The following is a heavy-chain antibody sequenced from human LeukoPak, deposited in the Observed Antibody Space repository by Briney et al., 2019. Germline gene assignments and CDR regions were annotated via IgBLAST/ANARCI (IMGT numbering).Heavy chain of an antibody. D-gene: IGHD6-19*01. CDR2: ISGSGGST. Sequence: PGGSLRLSCAASGFTFRSYAMSWVRQAPGKGLEWVSAISGSGGSTYYADSVKGRFTISRDNSKNTLYLQMNSLRAEDTAVYYCAKLSSVAGTTPPNYWGQGTLVTVSS. V-gene: IGHV3-23*01. J-gene: IGHJ4*02. CDR3: AKLSSVAGTTPPNY. CDR1: GFTFRSYA.